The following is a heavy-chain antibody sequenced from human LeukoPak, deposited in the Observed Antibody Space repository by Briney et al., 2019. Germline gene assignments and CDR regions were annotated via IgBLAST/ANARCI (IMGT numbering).Heavy chain of an antibody. D-gene: IGHD3-10*01. CDR2: INPSGGST. J-gene: IGHJ4*02. CDR1: GYTFISYY. CDR3: ATGLTMIRGSPLGY. V-gene: IGHV1-46*01. Sequence: GASAKVSCKASGYTFISYYMNWVRQAPGQGLEWMGRINPSGGSTSYAQKFQGRVTMTRDTSTSTVYMELSSLRSEDTAVYYCATGLTMIRGSPLGYWGQGILVSVSS.